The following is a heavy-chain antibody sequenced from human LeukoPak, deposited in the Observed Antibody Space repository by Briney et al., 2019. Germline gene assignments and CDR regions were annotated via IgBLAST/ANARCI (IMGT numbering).Heavy chain of an antibody. Sequence: GSLRLSCAASTFTFSNYWMHWVRQAPGEGLIWVSRIDSDGSITSYADSVRGRFTISRDNVKNTLDLQMNSLRAEDTAVYYCTRVSEEGHSHGRDWYFDLWGRGTLVTVSS. CDR2: IDSDGSIT. J-gene: IGHJ2*01. CDR1: TFTFSNYW. D-gene: IGHD5-18*01. V-gene: IGHV3-74*01. CDR3: TRVSEEGHSHGRDWYFDL.